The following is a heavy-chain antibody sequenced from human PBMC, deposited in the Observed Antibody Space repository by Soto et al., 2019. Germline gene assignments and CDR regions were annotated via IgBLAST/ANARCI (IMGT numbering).Heavy chain of an antibody. D-gene: IGHD2-15*01. CDR1: GYTFTSFG. V-gene: IGHV1-18*01. Sequence: QVQLVQSGAEVKKPGASVKVSCKASGYTFTSFGISWVRQAPGQGLEWMGWISAYNGNTNYSENLQGRVTMTTDTSTSTAYLELRSLRSDDTAVYYCARDQRGGTDAFDIWGQGTMVTVSS. CDR2: ISAYNGNT. J-gene: IGHJ3*02. CDR3: ARDQRGGTDAFDI.